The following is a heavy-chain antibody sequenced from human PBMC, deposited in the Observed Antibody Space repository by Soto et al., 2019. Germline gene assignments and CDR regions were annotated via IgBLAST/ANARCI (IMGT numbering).Heavy chain of an antibody. V-gene: IGHV4-31*03. Sequence: QVQLQESGPGLVKPSQTLSLTCTVSGGSISSGGYYWSWIRQHPGKGLEWIGYIYYSGSTYYHPSLKSRVTISVDTSKNQFSLKLSSVTAADTAVYYCARDVRCSSTSCYDAFDIWGQGTMVTVSS. CDR3: ARDVRCSSTSCYDAFDI. CDR1: GGSISSGGYY. D-gene: IGHD2-2*01. CDR2: IYYSGST. J-gene: IGHJ3*02.